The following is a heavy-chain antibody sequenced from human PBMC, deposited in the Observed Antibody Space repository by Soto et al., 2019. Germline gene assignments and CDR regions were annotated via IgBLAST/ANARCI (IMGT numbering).Heavy chain of an antibody. CDR1: GGSISSSRYY. D-gene: IGHD6-19*01. CDR2: IYYSGFI. Sequence: QLQLQESGPGLVKPSETLSLTCTVSGGSISSSRYYWGWIRQPPGKGLEWIGSIYYSGFIYYNPSLKTRLTIPVDTSKNQVSLKLSSVTAADTAVYYCASHLGGSYSVDSLGPGTLVNVSS. J-gene: IGHJ4*02. CDR3: ASHLGGSYSVDS. V-gene: IGHV4-39*01.